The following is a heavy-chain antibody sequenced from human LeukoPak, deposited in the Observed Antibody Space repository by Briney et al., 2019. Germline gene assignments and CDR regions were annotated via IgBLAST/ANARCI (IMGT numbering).Heavy chain of an antibody. D-gene: IGHD3-22*01. CDR3: ASLAGYDSSGYFALRGDFDY. V-gene: IGHV1-2*02. CDR2: INPNSGGT. CDR1: GYTFTGYY. Sequence: ASVKVSCKASGYTFTGYYMHWVRQAPGQGLEWMGWINPNSGGTNYAQKFQGRVTMTRDTSISTACMELSRLRSDDTAVYYCASLAGYDSSGYFALRGDFDYWGQGTLVTVSS. J-gene: IGHJ4*02.